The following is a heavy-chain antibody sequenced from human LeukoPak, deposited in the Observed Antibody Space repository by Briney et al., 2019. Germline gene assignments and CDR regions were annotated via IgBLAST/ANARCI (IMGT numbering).Heavy chain of an antibody. CDR3: VRDHYDISTGYYRENDY. D-gene: IGHD3-9*01. V-gene: IGHV3-30-3*01. CDR1: GFTFSSYA. Sequence: PGGSLRLSCAASGFTFSSYAMHWVRQAPGKGLEWVAVISYDGSNKYYADSVKGRFTISRDNSKNTLYLQMNSLRAEDTAVYYCVRDHYDISTGYYRENDYWGQGTLVTVSS. CDR2: ISYDGSNK. J-gene: IGHJ4*02.